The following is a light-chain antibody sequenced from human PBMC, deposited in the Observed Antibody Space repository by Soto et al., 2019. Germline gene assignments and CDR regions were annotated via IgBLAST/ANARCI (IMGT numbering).Light chain of an antibody. V-gene: IGLV1-44*01. CDR2: SNN. CDR1: SSNIGSNT. Sequence: QSVLTQPPSASGTPGQRVTISCSGSSSNIGSNTVNWYQQLPGTAPKLLLYSNNLRPSGVPDRFSGSKSGTSAALAISGLQSEDEDDYYCAAWDDSLNGVVFGGGTKLTVL. CDR3: AAWDDSLNGVV. J-gene: IGLJ2*01.